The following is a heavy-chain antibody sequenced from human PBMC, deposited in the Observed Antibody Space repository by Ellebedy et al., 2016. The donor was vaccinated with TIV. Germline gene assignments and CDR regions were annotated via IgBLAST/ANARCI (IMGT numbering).Heavy chain of an antibody. V-gene: IGHV1-69*13. D-gene: IGHD3-22*01. CDR1: GGTFSSYA. CDR2: ITGMFGTA. J-gene: IGHJ1*01. Sequence: SVKVSCKASGGTFSSYAITWVRQAPGQGLEWMGRITGMFGTANYAQKFQGRVTITADESTSSAYMELSSPRSEDTAVYYCARGRYYYESYFLLWGQGTLITVSS. CDR3: ARGRYYYESYFLL.